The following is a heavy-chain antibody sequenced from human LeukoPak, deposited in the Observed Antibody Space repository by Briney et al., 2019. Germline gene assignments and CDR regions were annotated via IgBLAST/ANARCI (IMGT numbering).Heavy chain of an antibody. CDR1: GYTFTSYG. D-gene: IGHD3-22*01. Sequence: GASVKVSCKASGYTFTSYGINWVRQATGQGLEWMGWMNPNSGNTGYAQKFQGRVTMTRDTSTSTVYMELSSLRSEDTAVYYRASSPHYYYDSSGYYYEFDRVNWFDPWGQGTLVTVSS. J-gene: IGHJ5*02. CDR3: ASSPHYYYDSSGYYYEFDRVNWFDP. CDR2: MNPNSGNT. V-gene: IGHV1-8*01.